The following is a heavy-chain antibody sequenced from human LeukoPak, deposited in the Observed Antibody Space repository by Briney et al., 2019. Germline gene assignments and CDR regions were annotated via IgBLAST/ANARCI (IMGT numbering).Heavy chain of an antibody. V-gene: IGHV1-24*01. CDR1: GYTLTELS. J-gene: IGHJ5*02. CDR3: AKDGSYGDYVPWFDP. D-gene: IGHD4-17*01. Sequence: ASVKVSCKVSGYTLTELSMHWVRQAPGKGLEWMGGFDPEDGETIYAQKFQGRVTMTEDTSTDTAYMELSSLRSEDTAVYYCAKDGSYGDYVPWFDPWGQGTLVTVSS. CDR2: FDPEDGET.